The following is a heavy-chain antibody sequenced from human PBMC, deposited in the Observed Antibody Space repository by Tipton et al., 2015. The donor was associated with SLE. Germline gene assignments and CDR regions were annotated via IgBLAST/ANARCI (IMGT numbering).Heavy chain of an antibody. Sequence: QVQLVQSGAEVKKPGASVKVSCKASGYTFTSYYMHWVRQAPGQGLEWMGWVNPKTGGTNYAQKFQGRVTLSRDTSISTAYMDLRQLRSDDTAVYYCARVILVPFLESIHPFDPWGQGTLVSVSS. CDR2: VNPKTGGT. CDR1: GYTFTSYY. J-gene: IGHJ5*02. CDR3: ARVILVPFLESIHPFDP. D-gene: IGHD3-3*01. V-gene: IGHV1-2*02.